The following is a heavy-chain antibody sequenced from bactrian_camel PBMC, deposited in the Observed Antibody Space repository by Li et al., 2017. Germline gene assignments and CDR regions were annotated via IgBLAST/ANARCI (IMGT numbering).Heavy chain of an antibody. Sequence: LVESGGGLVQPGGSLGLSCAASGLAFSSSYMTWVRQAPGKGLEWVSTINSGGGTTYYADSVKGRFTISRDNAKNTVYLQMNSLKPEDTALYYCATDKVSGGSWYTRADFGYWGQGTQVTVS. J-gene: IGHJ6*01. CDR2: INSGGGTT. V-gene: IGHV3S40*01. D-gene: IGHD6*01. CDR3: ATDKVSGGSWYTRADFGY. CDR1: GLAFSSSY.